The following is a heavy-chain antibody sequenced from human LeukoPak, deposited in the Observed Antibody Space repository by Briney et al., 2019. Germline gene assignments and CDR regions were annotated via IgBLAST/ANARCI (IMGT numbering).Heavy chain of an antibody. J-gene: IGHJ4*02. Sequence: SETLSLTCTVSGGSISSYYWSWIRQPPGKGLEWIGYIYYSGSTNYNPSLKSRVTISVDTSKNQFSLKLSSVTAADTAVYYRARGYSGYDWYFDYWGQGTLVTVSS. CDR2: IYYSGST. V-gene: IGHV4-59*08. D-gene: IGHD5-12*01. CDR1: GGSISSYY. CDR3: ARGYSGYDWYFDY.